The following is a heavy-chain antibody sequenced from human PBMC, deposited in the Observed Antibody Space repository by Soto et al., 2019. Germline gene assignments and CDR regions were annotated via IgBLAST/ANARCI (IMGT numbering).Heavy chain of an antibody. CDR2: ISGSGGST. D-gene: IGHD5-18*01. CDR1: GFTFSSYA. CDR3: AQVRLWRIDY. J-gene: IGHJ4*02. Sequence: GGSLRLSCAASGFTFSSYAMSWVRQAPGKGLEWVSAISGSGGSTYYADSVKGRFTISRDNSKNTLYLQMNSLRAEDTAGYYCAQVRLWRIDYWGQGTLVTVSS. V-gene: IGHV3-23*01.